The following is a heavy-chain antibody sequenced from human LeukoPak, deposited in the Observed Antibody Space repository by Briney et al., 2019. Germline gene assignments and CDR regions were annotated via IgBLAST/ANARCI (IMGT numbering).Heavy chain of an antibody. D-gene: IGHD3-9*01. Sequence: PGGSLRLSCAASGFTSDDYAMHWVRQAPGKGLEWVSGISWNSGSIGYADSVKGRFTISRDNAKNSLYLQMNSLRAEDTALYYCAKDIAVDWLLSTSFDYWGQGTLVTVSS. J-gene: IGHJ4*02. V-gene: IGHV3-9*02. CDR1: GFTSDDYA. CDR3: AKDIAVDWLLSTSFDY. CDR2: ISWNSGSI.